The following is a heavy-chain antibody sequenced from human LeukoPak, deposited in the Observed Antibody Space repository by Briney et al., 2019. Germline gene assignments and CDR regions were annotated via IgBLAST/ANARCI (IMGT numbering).Heavy chain of an antibody. V-gene: IGHV1-69*13. D-gene: IGHD2-15*01. CDR2: IIPIFGTA. CDR3: ARDLCSGGSCYFDY. Sequence: GASVKVSCKASGGTFSSYAISWVRQAPGQGLEWMGGIIPIFGTANYAQKFQGRVTITADESTSTAYMELSSLRSEDTAVYYCARDLCSGGSCYFDYWGQGTLVPVSS. CDR1: GGTFSSYA. J-gene: IGHJ4*02.